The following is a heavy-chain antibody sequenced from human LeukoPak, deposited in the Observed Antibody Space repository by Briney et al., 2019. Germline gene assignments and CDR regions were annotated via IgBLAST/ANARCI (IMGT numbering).Heavy chain of an antibody. Sequence: GGYLSLSCAASGFTFSSYAMSWVRQAPGKGLEWVSAISGSGGSTYYAYSVKGRFTISRDNSKNTLYLQMNSLRAEDTAVYYCAKFGHYYGSGSYPESPYYYYGMDVWGQGTTVTVSS. D-gene: IGHD3-10*01. V-gene: IGHV3-23*01. CDR3: AKFGHYYGSGSYPESPYYYYGMDV. CDR2: ISGSGGST. J-gene: IGHJ6*02. CDR1: GFTFSSYA.